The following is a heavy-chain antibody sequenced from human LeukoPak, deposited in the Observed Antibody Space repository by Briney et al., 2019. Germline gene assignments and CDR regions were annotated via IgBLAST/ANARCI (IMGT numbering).Heavy chain of an antibody. CDR1: GGSISSSSYY. CDR2: IYYSGST. CDR3: ASKALEMATIPYNWFDP. Sequence: PSETLSLTCTVSGGSISSSSYYWGWIRQPPGKGLEWIGSIYYSGSTYYNPSLKSRVTISVDTSKNQFSLKLSSVTAADTAVYYCASKALEMATIPYNWFDPWGQGTLVTVSS. D-gene: IGHD5-24*01. J-gene: IGHJ5*02. V-gene: IGHV4-39*07.